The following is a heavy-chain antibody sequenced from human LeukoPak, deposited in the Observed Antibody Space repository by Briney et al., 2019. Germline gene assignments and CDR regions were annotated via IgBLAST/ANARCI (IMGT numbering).Heavy chain of an antibody. D-gene: IGHD6-19*01. CDR3: ASQVVGIAVAVSWFDP. J-gene: IGHJ5*02. CDR1: GYTFTGYY. CDR2: INPNSGGT. Sequence: ASVKVSCKASGYTFTGYYMHWVRQAPGQGLEWMGWINPNSGGTNYAQKFQGRVTMTRDTSISTACMELSRLRSDDTAVYYCASQVVGIAVAVSWFDPWGQGTLVTVSS. V-gene: IGHV1-2*02.